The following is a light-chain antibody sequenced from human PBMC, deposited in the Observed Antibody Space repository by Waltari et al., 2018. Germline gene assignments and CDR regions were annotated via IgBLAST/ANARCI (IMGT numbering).Light chain of an antibody. V-gene: IGKV3-20*01. CDR2: AAS. J-gene: IGKJ1*01. CDR3: QHYVRLPAT. Sequence: EIVLTQSPGTLSLAPGERATLSCRASQSVSRTLAWYQQKPGQAPSLLIYAASPRATGIPDRFSGSGSGTDFSLTISRLEPEDFAVYYCQHYVRLPATFGQGTKVEIK. CDR1: QSVSRT.